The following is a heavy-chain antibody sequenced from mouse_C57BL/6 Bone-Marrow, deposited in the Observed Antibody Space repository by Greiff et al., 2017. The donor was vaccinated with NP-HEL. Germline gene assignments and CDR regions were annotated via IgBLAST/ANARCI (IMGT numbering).Heavy chain of an antibody. V-gene: IGHV14-4*01. CDR1: GFNIKDDY. J-gene: IGHJ2*01. CDR3: TTKYYFDY. CDR2: IDPENGDT. Sequence: VQLQQSGAELVRPGASVKLSCTASGFNIKDDYMHWVKQRPEQGLEWIGWIDPENGDTEYASKFQGKATITADTSSNTAYLQLSSLTSEDTAVYYWTTKYYFDYWGQGTTLTVAS.